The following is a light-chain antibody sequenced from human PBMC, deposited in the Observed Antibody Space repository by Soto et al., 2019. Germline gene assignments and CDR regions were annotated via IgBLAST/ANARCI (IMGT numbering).Light chain of an antibody. CDR1: QSVNNN. J-gene: IGKJ4*01. CDR2: RAS. V-gene: IGKV3-15*01. CDR3: QQSNNWPLLS. Sequence: VITLSPATLSVYGWETATLSYKAEQSVNNNLAWYQQKPGQAPKLLIYRASTRATGIPARFSGSGSGTEFTLTISNLQSEDSALYYCQQSNNWPLLSFGGGTKVDI.